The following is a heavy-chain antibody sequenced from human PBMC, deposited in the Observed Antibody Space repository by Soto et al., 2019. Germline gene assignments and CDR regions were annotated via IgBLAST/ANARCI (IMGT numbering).Heavy chain of an antibody. CDR1: GFTFSSYG. CDR3: ARAPEDYYYGMDV. J-gene: IGHJ6*04. Sequence: QVQLVESGGGVVQPGRSLRLSCAASGFTFSSYGTHWVRQAPGKGLEWVAVIWYDGSNKYYADSVKGRFTISRDNSKNTLYLQMTSLRAEDTAVYYCARAPEDYYYGMDVWGNGTTVTVSS. V-gene: IGHV3-33*01. CDR2: IWYDGSNK.